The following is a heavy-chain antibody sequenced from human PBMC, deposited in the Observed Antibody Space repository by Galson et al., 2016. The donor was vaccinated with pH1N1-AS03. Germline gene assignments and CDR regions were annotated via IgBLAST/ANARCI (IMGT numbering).Heavy chain of an antibody. Sequence: LSLTCAVYVGSFSGYYWSRIRQPPGQGLEWIGEINHSGNTNYNPSLKSRVTISVDTSKNQFSLKLTSVTAADTAVYYCARAYGYGDYGIDYWGQGTLVTVSS. V-gene: IGHV4-34*01. CDR3: ARAYGYGDYGIDY. CDR1: VGSFSGYY. D-gene: IGHD4-17*01. J-gene: IGHJ4*02. CDR2: INHSGNT.